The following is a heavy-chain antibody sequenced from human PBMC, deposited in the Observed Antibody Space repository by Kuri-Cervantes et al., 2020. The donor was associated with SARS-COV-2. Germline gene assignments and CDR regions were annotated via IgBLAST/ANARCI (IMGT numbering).Heavy chain of an antibody. CDR2: IHYSGST. CDR1: GGSISSTYY. Sequence: SETLSLTCTVSGGSISSTYYWGWVRQPPGKGLEWIGSIHYSGSTYYNPSLKSRVTMSVDTSKKKFSLKLSSVTAADTAVYYCARTGAAVGLFDYWGQGTLVTVSS. D-gene: IGHD6-13*01. V-gene: IGHV4-39*01. CDR3: ARTGAAVGLFDY. J-gene: IGHJ4*02.